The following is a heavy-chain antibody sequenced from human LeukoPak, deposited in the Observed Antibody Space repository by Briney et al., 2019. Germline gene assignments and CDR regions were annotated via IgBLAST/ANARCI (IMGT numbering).Heavy chain of an antibody. CDR2: ISGSGGST. CDR1: GFTFSSYA. CDR3: ARSYDSSGYYYVLDY. D-gene: IGHD3-22*01. J-gene: IGHJ4*02. V-gene: IGHV3-23*01. Sequence: PGGSLRLSCAASGFTFSSYAMSWVRQAPGKGLEWVSAISGSGGSTYYADSVKGRFTISRDNSKNTLYLQMNSLRAEDTAVYYCARSYDSSGYYYVLDYWGQGTLVTVSS.